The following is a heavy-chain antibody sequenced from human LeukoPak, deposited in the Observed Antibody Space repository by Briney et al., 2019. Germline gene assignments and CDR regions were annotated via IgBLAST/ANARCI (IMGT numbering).Heavy chain of an antibody. D-gene: IGHD3-10*01. J-gene: IGHJ4*02. Sequence: ASVKVSCKASGLTFSNYGITWVRQAPGQGLEWVGWISAYDGNTNYAQKFQGRVTMTTDTSTSTAYMELRSLRFDDTAVYYCARDGGLYYGSGTFVGVWGQGTLVTVSS. CDR2: ISAYDGNT. V-gene: IGHV1-18*01. CDR3: ARDGGLYYGSGTFVGV. CDR1: GLTFSNYG.